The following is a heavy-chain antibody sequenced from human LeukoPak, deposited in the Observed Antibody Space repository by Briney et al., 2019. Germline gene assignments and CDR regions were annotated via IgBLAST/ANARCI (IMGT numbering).Heavy chain of an antibody. J-gene: IGHJ4*02. V-gene: IGHV4-59*01. CDR1: GGSISSYY. D-gene: IGHD1-26*01. CDR3: ARESYSGSYLGAFDY. Sequence: PSETLSLTCTVSGGSISSYYWSWIRQPPGKGLEWIGYIYYSGSTNYNPSLKSRVTISVDTSKNQFSLKLSSVTAADTAVYYCARESYSGSYLGAFDYWGQGTLVTVSS. CDR2: IYYSGST.